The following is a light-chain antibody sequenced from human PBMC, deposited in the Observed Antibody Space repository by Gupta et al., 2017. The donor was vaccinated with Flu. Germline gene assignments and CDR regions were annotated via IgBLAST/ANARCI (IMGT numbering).Light chain of an antibody. V-gene: IGKV2-30*01. CDR2: KVS. CDR1: ESLVYSDGNTY. CDR3: IQGAHWPPS. J-gene: IGKJ2*03. Sequence: EVVMTQTPLSLPVTIGQPASISCRSRESLVYSDGNTYLSWFQQRPGQSPRRLIYKVSNRDSGVPDRFSGSGSGTDFTLSINRVEAEDVGVYYCIQGAHWPPSFGQGTKLEIK.